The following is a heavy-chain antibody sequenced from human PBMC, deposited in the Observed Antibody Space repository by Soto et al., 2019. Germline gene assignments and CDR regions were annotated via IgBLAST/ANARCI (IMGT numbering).Heavy chain of an antibody. CDR3: ANAAVAWRQSDYYYYGMDV. Sequence: GGSLRLSCAASGFTFSSYAMSWVRQAPGKGLEWVSAISGSGGSTYYADSVKGRFTISRDNSKNTLYLQMNSLRAEDTAVYYCANAAVAWRQSDYYYYGMDVWGQGTTVTVSS. CDR1: GFTFSSYA. J-gene: IGHJ6*02. V-gene: IGHV3-23*01. D-gene: IGHD6-19*01. CDR2: ISGSGGST.